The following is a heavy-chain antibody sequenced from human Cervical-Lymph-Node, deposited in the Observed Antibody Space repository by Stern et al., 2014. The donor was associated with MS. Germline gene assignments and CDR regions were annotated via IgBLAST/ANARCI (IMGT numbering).Heavy chain of an antibody. Sequence: VQLVESGAEVKKPGASVKVSCKASGYTFTSYYMHWVRQAPGQGLEWMGIINPSGGSTSYAQKFQGRVTMTRDTSTSTVYMELSSLRSEDAAVYYCARDQYCSGGSCSLDYWGQGTLVTVSS. CDR1: GYTFTSYY. D-gene: IGHD2-15*01. CDR3: ARDQYCSGGSCSLDY. J-gene: IGHJ4*02. CDR2: INPSGGST. V-gene: IGHV1-46*01.